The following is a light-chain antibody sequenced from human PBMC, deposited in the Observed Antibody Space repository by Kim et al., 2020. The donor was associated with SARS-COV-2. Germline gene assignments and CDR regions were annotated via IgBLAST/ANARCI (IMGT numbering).Light chain of an antibody. CDR3: SSYAGNNHFV. CDR2: EVN. J-gene: IGLJ1*01. V-gene: IGLV2-8*01. Sequence: QSVLTQPPSASGSPGQSVTISCTGTSSDVGAYNYVSWYQHHPGKAPKLLISEVNYRPSGVPDRFSGSKSGNTASLTVSGLQAEDEADYYCSSYAGNNHFVFGTGTKVTV. CDR1: SSDVGAYNY.